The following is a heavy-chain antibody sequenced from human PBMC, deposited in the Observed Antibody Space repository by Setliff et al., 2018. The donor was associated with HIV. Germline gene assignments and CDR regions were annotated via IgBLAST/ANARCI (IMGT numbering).Heavy chain of an antibody. CDR2: INRSGTP. V-gene: IGHV4-59*04. Sequence: NPSETLSLTCSVSGGSISNFYWSWIRQPPGKGLEWIAEINRSGTPNYNPSLESRVTISVDSSKNRVSLKLSSVTAADTAVYYCAVPGTSGTYYRVFDYWGQGVLVTVS. D-gene: IGHD3-10*01. CDR1: GGSISNFY. J-gene: IGHJ4*02. CDR3: AVPGTSGTYYRVFDY.